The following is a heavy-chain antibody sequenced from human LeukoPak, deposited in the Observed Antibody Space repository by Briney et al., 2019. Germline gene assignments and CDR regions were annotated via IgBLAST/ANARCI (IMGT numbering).Heavy chain of an antibody. V-gene: IGHV4-31*11. Sequence: SETLSLTCAVSGGSISSGGYYWSWIRQHPGKGLEWIGYIYYSGSTYYNPSLKSRVTISVDTSKNQFSLKLSSVTAADTAVYYCARLLWFGESALGYWGQGTLVTVSS. D-gene: IGHD3-10*01. CDR3: ARLLWFGESALGY. J-gene: IGHJ4*02. CDR2: IYYSGST. CDR1: GGSISSGGYY.